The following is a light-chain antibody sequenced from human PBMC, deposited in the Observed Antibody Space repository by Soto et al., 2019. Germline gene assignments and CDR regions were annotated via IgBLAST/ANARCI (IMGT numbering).Light chain of an antibody. Sequence: EVVMTQSPATLSVSPGERATLSCRTSQSVASNLAWYQQKPGQAPRLLIYDASTRATGIPARFSGSGSGTEFTLTISSLQSEDFAAYYYQQYNNWPPGTFGQGTKVEVK. CDR2: DAS. CDR1: QSVASN. V-gene: IGKV3-15*01. J-gene: IGKJ1*01. CDR3: QQYNNWPPGT.